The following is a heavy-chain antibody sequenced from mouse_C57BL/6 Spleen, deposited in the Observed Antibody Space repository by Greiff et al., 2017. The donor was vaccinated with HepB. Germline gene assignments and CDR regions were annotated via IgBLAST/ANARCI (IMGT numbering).Heavy chain of an antibody. CDR1: GYTFTDYE. CDR2: IDPETGGT. J-gene: IGHJ1*03. V-gene: IGHV1-15*01. Sequence: VQLQQSGAELVRPGASVTLSCKASGYTFTDYEMHWVKQTPVHGLEWIGAIDPETGGTAYNQKFKGKAILTADKSSSTAYMELRSLTSEDSAVYYCTRYNGYFWYFDVWGTGTTVTVSS. D-gene: IGHD2-3*01. CDR3: TRYNGYFWYFDV.